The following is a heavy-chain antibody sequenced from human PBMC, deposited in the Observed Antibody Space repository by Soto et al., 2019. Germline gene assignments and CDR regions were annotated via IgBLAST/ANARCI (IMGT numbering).Heavy chain of an antibody. Sequence: ASVKVSCKASGYTFTSYYMHWVRQAPGQGLEWMGIINPSGGSTSYAQKFQGRVTMTRDTSTSTVYMELSSLRSEDTAVYYCASRLYDSSCYYRPNYYHYVMDVWGQGTTVPVSS. D-gene: IGHD3-22*01. CDR3: ASRLYDSSCYYRPNYYHYVMDV. J-gene: IGHJ6*02. CDR1: GYTFTSYY. V-gene: IGHV1-46*01. CDR2: INPSGGST.